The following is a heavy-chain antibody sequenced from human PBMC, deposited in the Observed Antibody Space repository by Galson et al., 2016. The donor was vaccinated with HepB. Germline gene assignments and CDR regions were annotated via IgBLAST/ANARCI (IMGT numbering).Heavy chain of an antibody. D-gene: IGHD3-9*01. Sequence: SVKVSCKASGYAFSSYYIHWVRQAPGQGLEWMGIINPSGGGTRYAQKFQGRVIMTRDTSASTVFMELTSLRSDDTAVYYCARRLTYNTDWYRGWFDPWGQGTLVTVSS. CDR1: GYAFSSYY. CDR2: INPSGGGT. CDR3: ARRLTYNTDWYRGWFDP. V-gene: IGHV1-46*01. J-gene: IGHJ5*02.